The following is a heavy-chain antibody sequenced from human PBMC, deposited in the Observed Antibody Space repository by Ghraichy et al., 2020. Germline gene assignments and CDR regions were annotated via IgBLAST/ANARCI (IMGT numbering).Heavy chain of an antibody. CDR1: GFTFRSHA. CDR3: AKFIVGRNNEYFQN. Sequence: GGSLRLSCAASGFTFRSHAMNWVHQAPGKGLEWVSTITDSGGDTWYTDSVRGRFTISRDNSKNTLYLQMNSLRDEDTAVYYCAKFIVGRNNEYFQNWGQGTLVTVAS. CDR2: ITDSGGDT. V-gene: IGHV3-23*01. D-gene: IGHD1-26*01. J-gene: IGHJ1*01.